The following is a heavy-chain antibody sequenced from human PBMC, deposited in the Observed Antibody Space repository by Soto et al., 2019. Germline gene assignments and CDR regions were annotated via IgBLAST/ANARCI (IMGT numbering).Heavy chain of an antibody. CDR3: AKEKQTTFLGLFTPWGVLFNT. V-gene: IGHV3-30*18. CDR2: ISYDGGNK. CDR1: GFTFSNYG. D-gene: IGHD3-16*01. Sequence: GGSLRLSCAASGFTFSNYGMHLVRQAPGKGLEWVAFISYDGGNKYYADSVKGRFTISRDNSKNTLYLQMNSLRAEDTAVYYWAKEKQTTFLGLFTPWGVLFNTGGQGKMFTV. J-gene: IGHJ3*01.